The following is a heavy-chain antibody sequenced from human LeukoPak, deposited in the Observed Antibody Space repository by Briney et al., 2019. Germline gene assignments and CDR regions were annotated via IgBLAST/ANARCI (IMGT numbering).Heavy chain of an antibody. V-gene: IGHV4-38-2*02. D-gene: IGHD6-19*01. CDR3: ARGVIAVAGNFDY. CDR1: GFSISSGYY. CDR2: IYHSGST. J-gene: IGHJ4*02. Sequence: KTSETLSLTCTVSGFSISSGYYWGWIRQPPGKGLEWIGSIYHSGSTYYNPSLKSRVTISVDTSKNQFSLKLSSVTAADTAVYYCARGVIAVAGNFDYWGQGTLVTVSS.